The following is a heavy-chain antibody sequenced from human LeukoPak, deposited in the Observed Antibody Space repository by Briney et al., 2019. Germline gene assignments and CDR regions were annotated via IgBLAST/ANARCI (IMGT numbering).Heavy chain of an antibody. CDR1: GYSISSGYY. D-gene: IGHD5-18*01. CDR2: IYHSGST. CDR3: ARDGYSYGFSLDY. V-gene: IGHV4-38-2*02. Sequence: SETLSRTCAVSGYSISSGYYWGWIRQPPGKGLEWIGSIYHSGSTYYNPSPKSRVTISVDTSKNQFSLKLSSVTAADTAVYYCARDGYSYGFSLDYWGQGTLVTVSS. J-gene: IGHJ4*02.